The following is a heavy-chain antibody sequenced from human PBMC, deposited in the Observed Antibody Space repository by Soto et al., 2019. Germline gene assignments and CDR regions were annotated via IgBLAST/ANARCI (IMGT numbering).Heavy chain of an antibody. Sequence: GGSLRLSCAASGFTFSGSAMHCVRQASGKGLEWVGRIRSKANSYATAYAASVKGRFTISRDDSKNTAYLQMNSLKTEDTAVYYCLSGPNAFDIWGRGTMVTVSS. CDR3: LSGPNAFDI. V-gene: IGHV3-73*01. CDR1: GFTFSGSA. CDR2: IRSKANSYAT. J-gene: IGHJ3*02.